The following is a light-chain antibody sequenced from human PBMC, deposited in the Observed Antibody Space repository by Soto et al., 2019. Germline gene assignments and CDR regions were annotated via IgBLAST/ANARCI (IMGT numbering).Light chain of an antibody. Sequence: QSVLTQAAPVSVSPGQSIAISCTRTSSDVGGYNYVSWYQQHPGKAPKLIIYDVSSRPSGVSNRFSGSKSGNTASLTISGLQAEDEADYYCSSYTSSTTEVFGTGTKAPS. CDR3: SSYTSSTTEV. CDR2: DVS. J-gene: IGLJ1*01. CDR1: SSDVGGYNY. V-gene: IGLV2-14*01.